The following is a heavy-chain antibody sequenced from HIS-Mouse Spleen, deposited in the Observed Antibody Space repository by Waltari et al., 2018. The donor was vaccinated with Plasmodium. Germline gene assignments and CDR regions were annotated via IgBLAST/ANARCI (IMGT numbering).Heavy chain of an antibody. J-gene: IGHJ3*02. D-gene: IGHD7-27*01. CDR3: ARGQLGIDAFDI. Sequence: QVQLQQWGAGLLKPSETLSLTCAVYGGSFSGYYWSWIRQPPGKGLEWIGEINHSGSTTYTPSLKSRVTISVDTSKNQFSLKLSSVTAADTAVYYCARGQLGIDAFDIWGQGTMVTVSS. CDR1: GGSFSGYY. V-gene: IGHV4-34*01. CDR2: INHSGST.